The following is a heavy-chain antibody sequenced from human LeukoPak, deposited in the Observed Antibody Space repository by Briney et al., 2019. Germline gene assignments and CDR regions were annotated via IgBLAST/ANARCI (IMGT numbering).Heavy chain of an antibody. J-gene: IGHJ3*01. D-gene: IGHD2-2*02. CDR2: IWFDGTNK. V-gene: IGHV3-33*08. CDR3: ARRLYCSGTSCYTGPDALDV. CDR1: GFTFSSYS. Sequence: GGSLRLSCAGSGFTFSSYSMNWVRQAPGKGLEGVAVIWFDGTNKYYADSVKGRFTISRDNSENTLYLQMNSLRAEDTAVYYCARRLYCSGTSCYTGPDALDVWGQGTVVTVSS.